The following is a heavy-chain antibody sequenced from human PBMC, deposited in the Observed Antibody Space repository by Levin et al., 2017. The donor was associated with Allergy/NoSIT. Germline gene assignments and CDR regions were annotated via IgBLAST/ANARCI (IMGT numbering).Heavy chain of an antibody. V-gene: IGHV3-21*01. J-gene: IGHJ4*02. CDR3: ATNKVLYPMTHYKY. D-gene: IGHD4/OR15-4a*01. Sequence: GGSLRLSCAASGFSFSSYSVTWVRQAPGRGLEWVSSISNSGSYTHYADSVKGRFTISRDNAKNSLYLQMNSLRSEDTAIYYCATNKVLYPMTHYKYWGQGTLVTVSS. CDR2: ISNSGSYT. CDR1: GFSFSSYS.